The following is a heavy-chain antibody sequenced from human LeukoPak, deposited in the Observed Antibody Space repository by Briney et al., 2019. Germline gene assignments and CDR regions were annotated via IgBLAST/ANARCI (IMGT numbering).Heavy chain of an antibody. CDR1: GVTFSSYA. J-gene: IGHJ4*02. CDR2: ISANGDTT. Sequence: GGSLRLSCAASGVTFSSYAMSWVRQAPGKGLEGVSSISANGDTTKYADSVKGRFTISRDNSKNTVFLQMNSHGADDTAAYYCAKEGLLAAGTGDYFDYWGQGTLVTVSS. CDR3: AKEGLLAAGTGDYFDY. V-gene: IGHV3-23*01. D-gene: IGHD6-13*01.